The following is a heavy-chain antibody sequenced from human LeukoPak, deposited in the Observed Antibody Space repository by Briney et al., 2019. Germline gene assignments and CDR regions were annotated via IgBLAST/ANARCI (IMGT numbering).Heavy chain of an antibody. V-gene: IGHV3-23*01. CDR3: AKFALRYCSGGSCHPFDY. D-gene: IGHD2-15*01. CDR1: GFTFSNYG. J-gene: IGHJ4*02. CDR2: ISGSGGST. Sequence: PGGTLRLSCAASGFTFSNYGMSWVRQAPGKGLEWVSGISGSGGSTYYADSVKGRFTISRDNSKNTLYLQMNSLRAEDTAAYYCAKFALRYCSGGSCHPFDYWGQGTLVTVSS.